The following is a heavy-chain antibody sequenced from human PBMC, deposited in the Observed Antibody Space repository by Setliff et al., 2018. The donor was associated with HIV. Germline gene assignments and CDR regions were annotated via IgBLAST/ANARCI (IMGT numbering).Heavy chain of an antibody. V-gene: IGHV3-33*01. Sequence: LRLSCAASGFTFSSYGMHWVRQAPGKGLEWVAIIWYDGSNKYYADSVKGRFTISRDNSKNTLYLQMNSLRAEDTGVYYCARYNYGYRWYLDLWGRGTLVTVSS. CDR2: IWYDGSNK. D-gene: IGHD5-18*01. J-gene: IGHJ2*01. CDR3: ARYNYGYRWYLDL. CDR1: GFTFSSYG.